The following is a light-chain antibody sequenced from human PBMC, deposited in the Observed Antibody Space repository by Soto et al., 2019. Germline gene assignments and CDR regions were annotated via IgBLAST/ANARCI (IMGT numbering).Light chain of an antibody. V-gene: IGKV1-39*01. CDR1: QSISSY. CDR2: AAS. CDR3: QQSYSTPSIT. Sequence: DIQMTQSPSSLSASVRDRFTIACRSSQSISSYLNWYQQKPGKATKLLIYAASSLQSGVPSRFSGSGSGTDFTLTISSLQPEDFATYYCQQSYSTPSITFGQGTRLEIK. J-gene: IGKJ5*01.